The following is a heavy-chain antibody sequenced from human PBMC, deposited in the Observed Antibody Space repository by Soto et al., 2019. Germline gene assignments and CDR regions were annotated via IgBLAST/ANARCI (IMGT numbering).Heavy chain of an antibody. CDR2: ISYDGSNK. D-gene: IGHD5-12*01. V-gene: IGHV3-30-3*01. CDR3: ARDSGYDYTYYYYYGMDV. Sequence: GGSLRLSCAASGFTFSSYAMHWVRQAPGKGLEWVAVISYDGSNKYYADSVKGRFTISRDNSKNTLYLQMNSLRAEDTAVYYCARDSGYDYTYYYYYGMDVWGQGTTVTVSS. CDR1: GFTFSSYA. J-gene: IGHJ6*02.